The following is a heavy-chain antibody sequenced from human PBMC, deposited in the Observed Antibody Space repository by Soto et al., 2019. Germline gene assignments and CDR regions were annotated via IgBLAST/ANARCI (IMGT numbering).Heavy chain of an antibody. CDR1: GFNVSSKY. CDR3: AREAPMDV. J-gene: IGHJ6*02. V-gene: IGHV3-53*02. Sequence: DVQLVETGGGLIQPGGSLRLSCAASGFNVSSKYMSWVRQAPGKGLEWVSIIWSAGLIYYADSVRGRFTISRDISKNILYLEMTSLRADDTAVYYCAREAPMDVWGQGTTVTVSS. CDR2: IWSAGLI.